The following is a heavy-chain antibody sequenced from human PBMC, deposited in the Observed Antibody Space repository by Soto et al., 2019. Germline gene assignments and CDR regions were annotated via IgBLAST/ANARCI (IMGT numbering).Heavy chain of an antibody. CDR3: ARGLTYDFWSGLYYYYYYYMDV. D-gene: IGHD3-3*01. V-gene: IGHV3-23*01. Sequence: GGSLRLSCAASGFTFTSYVMSWVRQAPGKGLEWVSTISGGGGSTQYAESAEGRFTIARDNSKNTLYLQMNGLRAEDTAVYYCARGLTYDFWSGLYYYYYYYMDVWGKGTTVTVS. J-gene: IGHJ6*03. CDR1: GFTFTSYV. CDR2: ISGGGGST.